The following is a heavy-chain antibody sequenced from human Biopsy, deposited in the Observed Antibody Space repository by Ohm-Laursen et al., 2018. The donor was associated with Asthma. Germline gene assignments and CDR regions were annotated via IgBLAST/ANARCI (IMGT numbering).Heavy chain of an antibody. D-gene: IGHD4-23*01. CDR2: ISSDGHNK. J-gene: IGHJ3*02. CDR1: GFVFSQSG. Sequence: SLRLSCSASGFVFSQSGMHWVRQAPGKGLEWVALISSDGHNKYYKDSVKGRFTISRDNSKLRLYLEMNSLRVEDTAVYYCARESGQDSGGTGAFDRWGQGIMVAVSS. V-gene: IGHV3-30*03. CDR3: ARESGQDSGGTGAFDR.